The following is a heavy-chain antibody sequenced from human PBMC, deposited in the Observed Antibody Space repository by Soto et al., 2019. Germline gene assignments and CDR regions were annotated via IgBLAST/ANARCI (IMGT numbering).Heavy chain of an antibody. CDR1: GFTFSSYS. J-gene: IGHJ6*02. Sequence: EVQLVESGGGLVKPGGSLRLSCAASGFTFSSYSMNWVRQAPGKGLEWVSSISSSSSYIYYADSVKGRFTISRDNAKNSLYLQMNSLRAEDTAVYYCARDLGTIGFYYYYGMDVWGQGTTVTVSS. D-gene: IGHD1-1*01. V-gene: IGHV3-21*01. CDR3: ARDLGTIGFYYYYGMDV. CDR2: ISSSSSYI.